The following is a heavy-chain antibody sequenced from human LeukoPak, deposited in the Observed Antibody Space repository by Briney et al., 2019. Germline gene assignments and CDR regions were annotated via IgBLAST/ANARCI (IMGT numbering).Heavy chain of an antibody. CDR2: IKQDGSEI. CDR1: GFTFSSFW. D-gene: IGHD3-16*01. J-gene: IGHJ5*02. Sequence: GGSLRLSCAASGFTFSSFWMNWVHQAPGKGLEWVANIKQDGSEIHYVGSVRGRFTISRDDAKDSLYLQMNSLRAEDTAVYYCVRDLYGGDDHWGQGTLVTVSS. V-gene: IGHV3-7*04. CDR3: VRDLYGGDDH.